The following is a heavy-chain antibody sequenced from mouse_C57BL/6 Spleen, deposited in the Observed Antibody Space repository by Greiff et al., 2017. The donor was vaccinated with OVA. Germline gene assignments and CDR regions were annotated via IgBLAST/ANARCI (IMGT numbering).Heavy chain of an antibody. CDR2: ISNGGGST. J-gene: IGHJ1*03. CDR3: ARLWLRYWYFDV. CDR1: GFTFSDYY. V-gene: IGHV5-12*01. Sequence: EVKLVESGGGLVQPGGSLKLSCAASGFTFSDYYMYWVRQTPEKRLEWVAYISNGGGSTYYPDTVKGRFTISRDNAKNTLYLQMSRLKSENTAMYYCARLWLRYWYFDVWGTGTTVTVSS. D-gene: IGHD2-2*01.